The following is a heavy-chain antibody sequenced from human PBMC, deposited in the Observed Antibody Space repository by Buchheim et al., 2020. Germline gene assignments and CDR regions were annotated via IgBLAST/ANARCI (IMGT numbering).Heavy chain of an antibody. J-gene: IGHJ6*02. Sequence: QVQLQQWGAGLLKPSETLSLTCAVYGGSFSDYYWSWIRQPPGKGLEWIGEINHSGSTNYNPSLKSRVTISVDTSKNQFSLRLSPVTAADTAVYYCARSRVVPAAMRAYSYYGMDVWGQGTT. V-gene: IGHV4-34*01. CDR2: INHSGST. D-gene: IGHD2-2*01. CDR1: GGSFSDYY. CDR3: ARSRVVPAAMRAYSYYGMDV.